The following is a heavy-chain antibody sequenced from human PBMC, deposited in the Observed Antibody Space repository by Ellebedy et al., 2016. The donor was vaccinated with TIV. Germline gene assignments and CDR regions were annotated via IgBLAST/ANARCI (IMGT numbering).Heavy chain of an antibody. V-gene: IGHV3-23*01. D-gene: IGHD4/OR15-4a*01. CDR2: ISDSGVNT. J-gene: IGHJ6*02. Sequence: GESLKISCAASGFHFSSYPMDWVRQAPGKGLESIASISDSGVNTYYKDSVKGRFTISRDNSKNMVYLQLSSLRAEDTAVYYCTKVLSMVTSYYYGLDAWGQGTTVTVSS. CDR3: TKVLSMVTSYYYGLDA. CDR1: GFHFSSYP.